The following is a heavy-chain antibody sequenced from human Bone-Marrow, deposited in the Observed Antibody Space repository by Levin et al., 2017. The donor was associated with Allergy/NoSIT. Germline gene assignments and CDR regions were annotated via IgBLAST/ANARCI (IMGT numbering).Heavy chain of an antibody. CDR2: VSPYNGKT. Sequence: ASVKVSCKASGYTFSSFVISWVRQAPGQGLEWMGWVSPYNGKTKYVEKFQGRVTMTTDRSTSTAYMELKILRSDDTAVYYCAGENYDSSGYYLHFDHWGQGTLVTVSS. V-gene: IGHV1-18*01. CDR3: AGENYDSSGYYLHFDH. CDR1: GYTFSSFV. J-gene: IGHJ4*02. D-gene: IGHD3-22*01.